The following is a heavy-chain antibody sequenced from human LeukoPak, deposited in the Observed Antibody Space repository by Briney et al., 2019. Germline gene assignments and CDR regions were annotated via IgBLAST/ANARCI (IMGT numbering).Heavy chain of an antibody. CDR2: ISGSGGST. V-gene: IGHV3-23*01. D-gene: IGHD6-19*01. CDR1: GFTFSSYA. Sequence: AGGSLRLSCAASGFTFSSYAMSWVRQAPGKGLEWVSAISGSGGSTYYADSVKGRITISRDNSKNTLYLQMNSLRAEDTAVYYCAKAIAVAGTLDYWGQGTLVTVSS. J-gene: IGHJ4*02. CDR3: AKAIAVAGTLDY.